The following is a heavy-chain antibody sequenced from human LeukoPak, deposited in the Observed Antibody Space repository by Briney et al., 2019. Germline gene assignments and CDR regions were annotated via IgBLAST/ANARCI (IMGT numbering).Heavy chain of an antibody. CDR3: GRDGCSITSWFDYGNWFDP. Sequence: SVTVSCKASVYTLTGYYMHWVRQAPGQELEGMGWINPNSGGTNFAQKFQGWVNMTRDTSISTAYMELSSLRSDDAAVYYCGRDGCSITSWFDYGNWFDPWGQGTLVTVSS. CDR1: VYTLTGYY. V-gene: IGHV1-2*04. J-gene: IGHJ5*02. D-gene: IGHD2-2*01. CDR2: INPNSGGT.